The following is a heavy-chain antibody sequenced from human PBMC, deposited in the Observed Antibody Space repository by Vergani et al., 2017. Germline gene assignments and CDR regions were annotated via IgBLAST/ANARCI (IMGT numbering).Heavy chain of an antibody. J-gene: IGHJ6*02. Sequence: QVQLQESGPGLVKPSETLSLTCTVFGGSISSYYWSWIRQPPGKGLQWIGYIYYSGGTNYNPSLKSRVTISVDTSKNQFSLKLSSVTAADTAVYHCARGRYSSSWSGSNYYGMDVWGQGTTVTVSS. CDR2: IYYSGGT. D-gene: IGHD6-13*01. CDR3: ARGRYSSSWSGSNYYGMDV. CDR1: GGSISSYY. V-gene: IGHV4-59*01.